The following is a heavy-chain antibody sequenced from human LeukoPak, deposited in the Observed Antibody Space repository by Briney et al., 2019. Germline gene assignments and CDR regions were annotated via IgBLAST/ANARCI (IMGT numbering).Heavy chain of an antibody. D-gene: IGHD6-19*01. J-gene: IGHJ4*02. CDR1: GFPFNSYG. CDR2: IWYDGNNK. Sequence: GGSLRLSCAASGFPFNSYGMHWARQAPGKGLEWVAVIWYDGNNKFYADSVKGRFTISRDNSKNTLYLQMDSLRAEDTAVYYCAREAEIAVSYYFDYWGQGTLVTVSS. V-gene: IGHV3-33*01. CDR3: AREAEIAVSYYFDY.